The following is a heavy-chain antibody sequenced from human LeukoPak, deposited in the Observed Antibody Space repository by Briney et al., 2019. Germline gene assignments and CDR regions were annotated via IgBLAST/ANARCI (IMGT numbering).Heavy chain of an antibody. Sequence: GGSLRLSCAASGFTFTNNWMSWFRQAPGKGLEWVANIKHDGSEKYYVDSVEGRFTISRDNAKNSLSLQMNSLRGEDTAVYYCVRALGSSSAGYWGQGTLVTVSS. J-gene: IGHJ4*02. V-gene: IGHV3-7*01. CDR2: IKHDGSEK. D-gene: IGHD6-6*01. CDR3: VRALGSSSAGY. CDR1: GFTFTNNW.